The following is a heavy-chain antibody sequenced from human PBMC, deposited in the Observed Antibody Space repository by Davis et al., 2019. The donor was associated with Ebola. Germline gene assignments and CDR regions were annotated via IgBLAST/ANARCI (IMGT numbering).Heavy chain of an antibody. CDR1: GGTFSSYA. J-gene: IGHJ4*02. CDR3: AESSGWYDSLSY. Sequence: SVKVSCKASGGTFSSYAISWLRQAPGQGLEWMGGIIPIFGTANYAQKFQGRVTITADESTSTAYMELSSLRSEDTAVYYCAESSGWYDSLSYWGQGTLVTVSS. V-gene: IGHV1-69*13. D-gene: IGHD6-19*01. CDR2: IIPIFGTA.